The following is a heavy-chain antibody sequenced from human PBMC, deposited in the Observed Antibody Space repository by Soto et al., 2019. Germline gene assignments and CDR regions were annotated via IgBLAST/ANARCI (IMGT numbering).Heavy chain of an antibody. CDR2: MNPNSGNT. CDR1: GYTFTSYD. J-gene: IGHJ6*02. CDR3: ARPEPNIYCSSTSCYHYYYYGMDV. D-gene: IGHD2-2*01. V-gene: IGHV1-8*01. Sequence: QVQLVQSGAEVKKPGASVKVSCKASGYTFTSYDINWVRQATGQGLEWMGWMNPNSGNTGYAQKFQGRVTMTRNTSISTAYMELSSLRSEDTAVYYCARPEPNIYCSSTSCYHYYYYGMDVWGQGTTVTVSS.